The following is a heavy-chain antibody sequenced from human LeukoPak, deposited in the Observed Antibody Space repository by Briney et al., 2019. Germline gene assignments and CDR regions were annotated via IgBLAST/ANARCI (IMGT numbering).Heavy chain of an antibody. D-gene: IGHD5-18*01. J-gene: IGHJ4*02. Sequence: GGSLRLSCAAFGFTFDDYGMSWVRQAPGKGLEWVSGINWNGGSTGYADSVKGRFTISRDNAKNSLYLQMNSLRAEDTALYYCARVFARYSLVYWGQGTLVTVSS. V-gene: IGHV3-20*04. CDR3: ARVFARYSLVY. CDR2: INWNGGST. CDR1: GFTFDDYG.